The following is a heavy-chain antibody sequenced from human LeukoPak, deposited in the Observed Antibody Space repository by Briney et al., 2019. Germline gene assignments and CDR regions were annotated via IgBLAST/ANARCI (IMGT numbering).Heavy chain of an antibody. V-gene: IGHV3-23*01. J-gene: IGHJ4*02. CDR2: ISGSGGST. D-gene: IGHD2-2*01. CDR3: AKDSEGADIVIVPAAF. CDR1: GFTFSSYA. Sequence: PGGSLRLSRAVSGFTFSSYAMSWVRQAPGKGLEWVSAISGSGGSTYYADSVKGRFTISRDNSKNTLYLQMNSLRAEDTAVYYCAKDSEGADIVIVPAAFGGQGTLVTVSS.